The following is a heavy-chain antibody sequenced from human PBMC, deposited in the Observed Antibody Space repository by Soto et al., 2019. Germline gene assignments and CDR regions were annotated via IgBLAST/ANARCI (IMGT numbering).Heavy chain of an antibody. J-gene: IGHJ4*02. CDR2: ISSSSTI. D-gene: IGHD3-22*01. CDR3: ARDYYDSSGYYGAIGY. V-gene: IGHV3-48*02. CDR1: GFTFSSYS. Sequence: PGGSLRLSCAASGFTFSSYSMNWVRQAPGKGLEWVSYISSSSTIYYADSVKGRFTISRDNAKNSLYLQMNSLRDEDTAVYYCARDYYDSSGYYGAIGYWGQGTLVTVSS.